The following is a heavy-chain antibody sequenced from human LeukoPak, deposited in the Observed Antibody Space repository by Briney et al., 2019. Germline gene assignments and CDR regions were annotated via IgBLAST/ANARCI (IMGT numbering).Heavy chain of an antibody. J-gene: IGHJ5*02. CDR3: ARWNSVVTPRWFDP. CDR1: GFTFSSYS. V-gene: IGHV3-21*01. Sequence: GGSLRLSCTASGFTFSSYSMNWVRQAPGKGLEWVSSISTSSSYIYHADSVKGRFTISRDNARNSLYLQMNSLRAEDTAVYYCARWNSVVTPRWFDPWGQGTLVTVSS. D-gene: IGHD4-23*01. CDR2: ISTSSSYI.